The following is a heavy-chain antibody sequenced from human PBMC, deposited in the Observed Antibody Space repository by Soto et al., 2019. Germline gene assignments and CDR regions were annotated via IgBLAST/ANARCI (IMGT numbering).Heavy chain of an antibody. V-gene: IGHV3-74*01. CDR3: ATLRFLEDDAFDI. CDR2: INSDGSST. D-gene: IGHD3-3*01. J-gene: IGHJ3*02. CDR1: GFTFSSYW. Sequence: GGSLRLSCAASGFTFSSYWMHWVRQAPGKGLVWVSRINSDGSSTSYADSVKGRFTISRDNARNTLYLQMNSLRAEDTAVHYCATLRFLEDDAFDIWGQGTMVTVSS.